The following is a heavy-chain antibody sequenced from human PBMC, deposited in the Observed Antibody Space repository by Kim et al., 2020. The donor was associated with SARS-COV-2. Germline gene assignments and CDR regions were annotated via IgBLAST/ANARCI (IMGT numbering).Heavy chain of an antibody. CDR2: INHSGST. V-gene: IGHV4-34*01. CDR1: GGSFSGYY. J-gene: IGHJ2*01. Sequence: SETLSLTCAVYGGSFSGYYWSWIRQPPGKGLEWIGEINHSGSTNYNPSLKSRVTISVDTSKNQFSLKLSSGTAADTAVYYCARDYGDQTGYWYFDLWGRGTLVTVSS. CDR3: ARDYGDQTGYWYFDL. D-gene: IGHD4-17*01.